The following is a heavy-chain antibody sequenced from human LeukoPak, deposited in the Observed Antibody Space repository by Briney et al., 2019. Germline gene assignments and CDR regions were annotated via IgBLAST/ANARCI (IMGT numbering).Heavy chain of an antibody. J-gene: IGHJ2*01. V-gene: IGHV1-46*01. D-gene: IGHD3-3*01. Sequence: GASVKVSYKACGYTFTSHYMHWVRQAPGQGLEWMGITNPSGGSTSCAQKFQGRVTTTSDTSTSTVYMELSSLRSEDTAVYYCARDHTIFGVVNYFDLWGRGTLVTVSS. CDR3: ARDHTIFGVVNYFDL. CDR1: GYTFTSHY. CDR2: TNPSGGST.